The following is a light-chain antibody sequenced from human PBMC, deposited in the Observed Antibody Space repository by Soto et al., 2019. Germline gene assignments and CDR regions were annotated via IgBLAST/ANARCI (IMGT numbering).Light chain of an antibody. Sequence: AIRMTQSPSSLSASTGDRVTITCRASQGISSYLAWYQQKPGKAPKLLIYAASTLQSGVTSRFSGSGSGTDFTLTISCLQSDDFATYYCQQYYSYPWTFGQGTKVEIK. V-gene: IGKV1-8*01. CDR2: AAS. J-gene: IGKJ1*01. CDR1: QGISSY. CDR3: QQYYSYPWT.